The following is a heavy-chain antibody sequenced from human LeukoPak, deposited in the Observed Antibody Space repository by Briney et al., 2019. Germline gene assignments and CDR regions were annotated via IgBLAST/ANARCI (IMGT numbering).Heavy chain of an antibody. V-gene: IGHV4-59*01. D-gene: IGHD2-2*01. J-gene: IGHJ4*02. CDR2: IYYSGNT. CDR1: GGSIRSYY. Sequence: SETLSLTCTVSGGSIRSYYWNWIRQPPGKGLEWIGYIYYSGNTNYNPSLKSRVTISVDTSKNQFSLKLSSVTAADTAVYYCARDCSSTSCQRGIFDYWGQGTLVTVSS. CDR3: ARDCSSTSCQRGIFDY.